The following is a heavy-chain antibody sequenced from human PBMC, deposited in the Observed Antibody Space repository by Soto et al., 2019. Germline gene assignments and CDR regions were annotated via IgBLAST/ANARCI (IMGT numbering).Heavy chain of an antibody. CDR2: ISSSSSYT. D-gene: IGHD3-22*01. CDR1: GFAFSDYY. Sequence: GGSLRLSCAASGFAFSDYYMSWIRQAPGKGLEWVSYISSSSSYTNYADSVKGRFTISRDNAKNSLYLQMNSLRAEDTAVYYCARDGGSYYYDSSGIDYWGQGTLVTVSS. CDR3: ARDGGSYYYDSSGIDY. J-gene: IGHJ4*02. V-gene: IGHV3-11*06.